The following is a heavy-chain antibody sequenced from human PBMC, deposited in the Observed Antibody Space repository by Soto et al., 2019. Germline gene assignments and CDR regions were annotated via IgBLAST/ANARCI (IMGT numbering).Heavy chain of an antibody. Sequence: SETLSLTCGAHGGPFSGFFWSWIRQSPGKGLEWIGEFNPGGSTNYNPSLKSRLTISADRSTSQVSLRLTSVTAADAAVYFCARSAASFGGASYLGAWGQGTLVTVSS. CDR2: FNPGGST. CDR3: ARSAASFGGASYLGA. J-gene: IGHJ5*02. CDR1: GGPFSGFF. V-gene: IGHV4-34*01. D-gene: IGHD1-26*01.